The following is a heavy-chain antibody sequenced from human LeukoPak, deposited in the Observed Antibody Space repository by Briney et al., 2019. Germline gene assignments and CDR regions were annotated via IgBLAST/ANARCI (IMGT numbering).Heavy chain of an antibody. CDR3: ARASPIAVAGTPFWFDP. D-gene: IGHD6-19*01. CDR2: IYYSWST. J-gene: IGHJ5*02. CDR1: GGSISSYY. V-gene: IGHV4-59*01. Sequence: SEILSLTCTVSGGSISSYYWSWIPQPPGKGWEGVGYIYYSWSTNYYPSLKSRVTISVDTSKNQFSLKLSSVTAADTAVYYCARASPIAVAGTPFWFDPWGQGTLVTVSS.